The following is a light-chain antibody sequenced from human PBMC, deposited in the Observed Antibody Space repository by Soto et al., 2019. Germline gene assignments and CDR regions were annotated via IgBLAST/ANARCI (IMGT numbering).Light chain of an antibody. V-gene: IGKV3-11*02. Sequence: EIVLTQSPATLSLSPGERATLSCRASHSVNVYLDWYQQKPGQAPRLLIYDAFKRATGIPAGFRGSGSGRDFTLTISSLEPEDLAVYYCQQRSNWPSTFGGGTKVEIK. CDR2: DAF. CDR3: QQRSNWPST. CDR1: HSVNVY. J-gene: IGKJ4*01.